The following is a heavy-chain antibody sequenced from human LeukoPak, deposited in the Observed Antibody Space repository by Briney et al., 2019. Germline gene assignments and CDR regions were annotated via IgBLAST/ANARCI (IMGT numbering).Heavy chain of an antibody. CDR2: IYHSGST. CDR3: ARTVRYFDL. V-gene: IGHV4-59*01. CDR1: GGSISSYY. J-gene: IGHJ2*01. Sequence: SETLSLTCTVSGGSISSYYWSWIRQPPGKGLEWTGYIYHSGSTNYNPSLKSRVTISVDTSKNQFSLKLSSVTAADTAVYYCARTVRYFDLWGRGTLVTVSS.